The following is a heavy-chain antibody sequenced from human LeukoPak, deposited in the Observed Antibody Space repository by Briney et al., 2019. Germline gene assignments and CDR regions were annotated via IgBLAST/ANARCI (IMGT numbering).Heavy chain of an antibody. CDR3: AYDSSGSFDY. Sequence: SVKVSCKASGGTFSSYAISWVRQAPGQGLEWMGRIIPIFGTANYAQKFQGRVTITTDESTSTAYMELSSPTSEATAVYYCAYDSSGSFDYWGQGTLVTVS. CDR2: IIPIFGTA. D-gene: IGHD3-22*01. CDR1: GGTFSSYA. J-gene: IGHJ4*02. V-gene: IGHV1-69*05.